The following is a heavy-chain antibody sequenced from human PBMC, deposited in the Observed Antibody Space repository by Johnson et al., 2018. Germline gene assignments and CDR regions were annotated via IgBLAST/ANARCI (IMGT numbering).Heavy chain of an antibody. CDR3: ARVVAGIADHYYMDV. CDR1: GFTFSSYS. D-gene: IGHD2-21*01. Sequence: VQLVQSGGGLVKPGGSLRLSCAASGFTFSSYSMNWVRQAPGKGLEWVSSISSSSSYIYYADSVKGRFTISRDNAKNSLYLQMNSLIAEDTAVYYCARVVAGIADHYYMDVWGKGTTVTVSS. V-gene: IGHV3-21*01. J-gene: IGHJ6*03. CDR2: ISSSSSYI.